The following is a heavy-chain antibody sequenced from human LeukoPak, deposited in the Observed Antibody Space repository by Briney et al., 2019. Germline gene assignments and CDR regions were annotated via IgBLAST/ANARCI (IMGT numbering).Heavy chain of an antibody. J-gene: IGHJ3*02. CDR3: ASSTAALPAFDI. V-gene: IGHV4-34*01. Sequence: SETLSLTCAVYGGSFSGYYWSWIRQPPGKGLEWIGEINHSGSTNYNPSLKSRVTISVDTSKNQFSLKLSSVTAADTAVYYCASSTAALPAFDIWGQGTMVTVSS. CDR2: INHSGST. CDR1: GGSFSGYY. D-gene: IGHD6-25*01.